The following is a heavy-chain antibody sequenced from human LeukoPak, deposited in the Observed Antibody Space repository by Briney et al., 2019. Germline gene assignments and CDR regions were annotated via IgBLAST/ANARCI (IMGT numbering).Heavy chain of an antibody. V-gene: IGHV4-30-2*01. CDR3: ARGPQYSSSWYER. D-gene: IGHD6-13*01. J-gene: IGHJ5*02. Sequence: SETLSLTCAVSGGSISSGGYSWSWIRQPPGKGLEWIGYIYHSGSTYYNPSLKSRVTISVDTSKNQFSLKLSSVTAADTAVYYCARGPQYSSSWYERWGQGTLVTVSS. CDR2: IYHSGST. CDR1: GGSISSGGYS.